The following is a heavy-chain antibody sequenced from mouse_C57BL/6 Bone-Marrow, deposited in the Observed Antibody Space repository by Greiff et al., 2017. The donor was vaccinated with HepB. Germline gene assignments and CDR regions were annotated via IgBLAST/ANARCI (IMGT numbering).Heavy chain of an antibody. Sequence: VQLQQSGAELAKPGASVKLSCKASGYTFTSYWMHWVKQRPGQGLEWIGYINPSSGYTKYNQKFKDKATLTADKSSSTAYLQLSSLTYEDAAVYYCTRSNGSSYYFDYWGQGTTLTVSS. V-gene: IGHV1-7*01. CDR1: GYTFTSYW. CDR3: TRSNGSSYYFDY. J-gene: IGHJ2*01. D-gene: IGHD1-1*01. CDR2: INPSSGYT.